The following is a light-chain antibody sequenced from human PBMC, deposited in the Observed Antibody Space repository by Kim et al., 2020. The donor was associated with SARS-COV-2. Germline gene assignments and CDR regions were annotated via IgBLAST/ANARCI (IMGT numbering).Light chain of an antibody. CDR3: QQSYSTPLT. CDR1: QRISRY. Sequence: SSVGDRVTITCRASQRISRYLNWFQQKPGKAPNLLLYTISTLQSGVPSRFSGSGSGTNFTLTISSLQPEDFAIYYCQQSYSTPLTFGGGTKVDIK. CDR2: TIS. J-gene: IGKJ4*01. V-gene: IGKV1-39*01.